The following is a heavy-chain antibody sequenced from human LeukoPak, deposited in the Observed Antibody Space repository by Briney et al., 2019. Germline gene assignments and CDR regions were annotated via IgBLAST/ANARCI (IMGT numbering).Heavy chain of an antibody. CDR3: ARGIIGGTVAATLYYFDY. CDR1: GGSISSHY. CDR2: IYYSGST. V-gene: IGHV4-59*11. J-gene: IGHJ4*02. D-gene: IGHD2-15*01. Sequence: SETLSLTCTVSGGSISSHYWSWIRQPPGKGLEWIGYIYYSGSTNYNPSLKSRVTISVDTSKNQFSLKLSSVTAADTAVYYCARGIIGGTVAATLYYFDYWGQGTLVTVSS.